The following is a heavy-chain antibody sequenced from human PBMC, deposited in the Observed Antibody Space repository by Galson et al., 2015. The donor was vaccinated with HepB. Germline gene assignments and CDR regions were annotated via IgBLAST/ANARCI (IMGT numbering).Heavy chain of an antibody. Sequence: SLRLSCAASGFTFSSYGMHWVRQAPGKGLEWVAVIWYDGSNKYYADSVKGRFTISRDNSKNTLYLQMNSLRAEDTAVYYCARESRATVAGAFDYWGQGTLVTVSS. CDR1: GFTFSSYG. CDR2: IWYDGSNK. V-gene: IGHV3-33*01. CDR3: ARESRATVAGAFDY. D-gene: IGHD6-19*01. J-gene: IGHJ4*02.